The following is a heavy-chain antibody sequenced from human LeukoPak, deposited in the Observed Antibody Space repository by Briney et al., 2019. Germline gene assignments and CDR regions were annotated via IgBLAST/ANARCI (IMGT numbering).Heavy chain of an antibody. CDR2: INPNSGGT. V-gene: IGHV1-2*02. CDR1: GYTFTGYY. Sequence: ASVKVSCKASGYTFTGYYMHWVRQAPGQGLEWMGWINPNSGGTNYAQKFQGRVTMTRDTSISTACMELSRLRSDDTAVYYCARDKGYCSSTSCLVLDYWGQGTLVTVSS. CDR3: ARDKGYCSSTSCLVLDY. D-gene: IGHD2-2*01. J-gene: IGHJ4*02.